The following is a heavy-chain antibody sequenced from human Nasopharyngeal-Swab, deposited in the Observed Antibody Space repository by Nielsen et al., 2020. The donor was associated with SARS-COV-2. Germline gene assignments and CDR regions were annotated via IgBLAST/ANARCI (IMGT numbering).Heavy chain of an antibody. Sequence: GGSLRLSCAASGFTFSSYSMNWVRQAPGKGLEWVPSISSSSSYIYYADSVKGRFTTSRDNAKNSLYLQMNSLRAEDTAVYSCARGQYCSSTSCYARGYYYYYGMDVWGQGTTVTVSS. CDR1: GFTFSSYS. J-gene: IGHJ6*02. D-gene: IGHD2-2*01. V-gene: IGHV3-21*01. CDR3: ARGQYCSSTSCYARGYYYYYGMDV. CDR2: ISSSSSYI.